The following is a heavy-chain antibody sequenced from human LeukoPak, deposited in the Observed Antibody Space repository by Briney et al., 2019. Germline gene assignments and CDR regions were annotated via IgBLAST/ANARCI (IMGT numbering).Heavy chain of an antibody. Sequence: GGSLRLSCAASGFTFSDYYMSWIRQAPGKGLEWVPYISSSSSYTNYADSVKGRFTISRDNAKNSLYLQMNSLRAEDTAVYYCARGYASDFDYWGQGTLVTVSS. CDR2: ISSSSSYT. J-gene: IGHJ4*02. CDR1: GFTFSDYY. D-gene: IGHD3-16*01. V-gene: IGHV3-11*06. CDR3: ARGYASDFDY.